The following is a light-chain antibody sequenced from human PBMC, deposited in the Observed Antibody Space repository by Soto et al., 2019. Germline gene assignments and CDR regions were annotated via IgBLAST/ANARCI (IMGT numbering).Light chain of an antibody. CDR1: SSNIGAGYN. J-gene: IGLJ1*01. V-gene: IGLV1-40*01. Sequence: QSVLTQPPSVSGAPGQRVTISCTGSSSNIGAGYNVHWYQQLPGTAPKLLMFGNSNRPSGVPDRFSGSKSGASASLAITGLQAEDEADYYCQSYDSSLSVYVFGTGTQLTVL. CDR2: GNS. CDR3: QSYDSSLSVYV.